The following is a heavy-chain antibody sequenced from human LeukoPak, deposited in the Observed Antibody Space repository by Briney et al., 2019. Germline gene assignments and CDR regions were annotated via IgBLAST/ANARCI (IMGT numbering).Heavy chain of an antibody. J-gene: IGHJ4*02. CDR3: ARDRASVVAAFFDY. CDR1: GFTFDDYG. V-gene: IGHV3-20*04. CDR2: INWNGGST. Sequence: VGSLRLSCAASGFTFDDYGMSWVRQAPGKGLEWVSGINWNGGSTGYADSVKGRFTISRDNAKNSLYLQMNSLRAEDTALYYCARDRASVVAAFFDYWGQGTLVTVSS. D-gene: IGHD2-15*01.